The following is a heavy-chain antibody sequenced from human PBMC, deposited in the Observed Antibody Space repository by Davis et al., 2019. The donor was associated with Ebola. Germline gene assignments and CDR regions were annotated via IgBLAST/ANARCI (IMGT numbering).Heavy chain of an antibody. CDR3: ATVAYGDRSSDY. CDR2: IYYSGTT. CDR1: RGSVSSGDYY. Sequence: MPSETLSLTCTVSRGSVSSGDYYWTWIRQPPGKGLEWIGFIYYSGTTYYNPSLKSRLTISVDTSKNQFSLKLSSVTAADTAVYYCATVAYGDRSSDYWGQGTLVTVSS. V-gene: IGHV4-30-4*01. J-gene: IGHJ4*02. D-gene: IGHD4-17*01.